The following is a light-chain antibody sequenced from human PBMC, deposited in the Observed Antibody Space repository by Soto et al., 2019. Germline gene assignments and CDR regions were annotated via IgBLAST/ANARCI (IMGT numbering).Light chain of an antibody. CDR3: QQYGTSPRT. Sequence: EIVLTQSPGTLSLSPGERATLSCTASQSVSSSYLAWYQQKPGQAPRLLIYGASSRATGIPDRFSGSGSGTDFTLTISRLEPDDFAVYYCQQYGTSPRTFGQGTQVDIK. J-gene: IGKJ1*01. CDR1: QSVSSSY. CDR2: GAS. V-gene: IGKV3-20*01.